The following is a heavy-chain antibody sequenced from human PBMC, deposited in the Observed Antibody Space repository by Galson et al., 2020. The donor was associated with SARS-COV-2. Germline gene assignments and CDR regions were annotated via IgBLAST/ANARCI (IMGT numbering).Heavy chain of an antibody. CDR2: ISYDGSNK. CDR1: GFTFSSYG. CDR3: AKELGVVINDAFDI. V-gene: IGHV3-30*18. J-gene: IGHJ3*02. Sequence: GESLKISCAASGFTFSSYGMHWVRQAPGKGLEWVAVISYDGSNKYYADSVKGRFTISRDNSKNTLYLQMNSLRAEDTAVYYCAKELGVVINDAFDIWGQGTMVTVSS. D-gene: IGHD3-3*01.